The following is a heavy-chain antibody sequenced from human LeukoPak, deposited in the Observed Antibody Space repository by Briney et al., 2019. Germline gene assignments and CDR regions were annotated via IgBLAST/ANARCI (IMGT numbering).Heavy chain of an antibody. CDR1: GFTFSDNY. V-gene: IGHV3-66*01. J-gene: IGHJ6*03. CDR3: ARVNRYSGYDYYYYYYMDV. Sequence: GGSLRLSCAASGFTFSDNYMSWIRQAPGKGLEWVSIIYTGGSTYYADSVKGRFTISRDNSKNTLYLQMNSLRAEDTAVYYCARVNRYSGYDYYYYYYMDVWGKGTTVTISS. CDR2: IYTGGST. D-gene: IGHD5-12*01.